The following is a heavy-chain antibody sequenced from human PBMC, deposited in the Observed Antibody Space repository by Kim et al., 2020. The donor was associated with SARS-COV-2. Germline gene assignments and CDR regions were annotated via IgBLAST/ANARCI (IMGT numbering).Heavy chain of an antibody. CDR2: MNPNSGNT. D-gene: IGHD3-10*01. Sequence: ASVKVSCKASGYTFTSYDINWVRQATGQGLEWMGWMNPNSGNTGYAQKFQGRVTMTRNTSISTAYMELSSLRSEDTAVYYCARGRRVRGVTHYDYYDYGMDDWGQGTMVTVSS. V-gene: IGHV1-8*01. CDR1: GYTFTSYD. J-gene: IGHJ6*02. CDR3: ARGRRVRGVTHYDYYDYGMDD.